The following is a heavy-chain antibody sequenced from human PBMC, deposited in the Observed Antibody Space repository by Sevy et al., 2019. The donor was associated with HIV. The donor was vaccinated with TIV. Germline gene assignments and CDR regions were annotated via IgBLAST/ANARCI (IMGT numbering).Heavy chain of an antibody. CDR1: GFTVNSNY. Sequence: GGSLRLSCVASGFTVNSNYMTWVRQAPGKGLEGVSVIYSDGTTYHADSVKDRFTISRDNSKNTLYLQMNSLRAEDTAVYYCAGGKSGYGYALNYWGQGTLVTVSS. V-gene: IGHV3-66*01. D-gene: IGHD5-18*01. CDR2: IYSDGTT. J-gene: IGHJ4*02. CDR3: AGGKSGYGYALNY.